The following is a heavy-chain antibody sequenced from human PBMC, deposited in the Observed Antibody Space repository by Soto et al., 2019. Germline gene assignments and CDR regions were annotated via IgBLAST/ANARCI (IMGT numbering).Heavy chain of an antibody. Sequence: SETLSLTCAVCGGSFSGYYWSWIRQPPGKGLEWIGEINHSGSTNYNPSLKSRVTISVDASKNQFSLKLSSVTAADTAVYYCARRYYDFWSGYYRVFDYWGQGTLVTVSS. J-gene: IGHJ4*02. CDR2: INHSGST. CDR3: ARRYYDFWSGYYRVFDY. CDR1: GGSFSGYY. V-gene: IGHV4-34*01. D-gene: IGHD3-3*01.